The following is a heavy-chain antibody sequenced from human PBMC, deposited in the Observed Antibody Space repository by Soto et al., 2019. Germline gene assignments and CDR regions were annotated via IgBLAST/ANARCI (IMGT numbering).Heavy chain of an antibody. CDR3: ARDPSGYFGNSGTFDH. J-gene: IGHJ4*02. D-gene: IGHD3-9*01. CDR1: GYPFTSHY. V-gene: IGHV1-46*01. Sequence: ASVKVSCKASGYPFTSHYLHWVRQAPGQGLEWMGIMQPSGGGPTYAQKFQGRVIMTWDTSTTTVYMELSSLRSEDTAVYYCARDPSGYFGNSGTFDHWGQGTLVTVSS. CDR2: MQPSGGGP.